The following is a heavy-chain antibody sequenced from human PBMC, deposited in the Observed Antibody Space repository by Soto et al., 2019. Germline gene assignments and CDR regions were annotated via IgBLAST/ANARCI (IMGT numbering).Heavy chain of an antibody. Sequence: GGSLRLSCAASGFTFSSYAMSWVRQAPGKGLEWVSAISGSGGSTYYADSVKGRFTISRDNSKNTLYLQMNSLRAEDTAVYYCAKGTVDWNYPAYNYYMDVWGKGTTVTVSS. CDR3: AKGTVDWNYPAYNYYMDV. CDR1: GFTFSSYA. D-gene: IGHD1-7*01. CDR2: ISGSGGST. V-gene: IGHV3-23*01. J-gene: IGHJ6*03.